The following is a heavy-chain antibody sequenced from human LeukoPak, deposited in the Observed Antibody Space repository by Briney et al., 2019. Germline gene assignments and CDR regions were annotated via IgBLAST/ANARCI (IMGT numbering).Heavy chain of an antibody. J-gene: IGHJ4*02. V-gene: IGHV3-7*01. CDR2: INQDGSEK. D-gene: IGHD6-19*01. CDR1: GFTFNSYS. Sequence: GGSLRLSCAASGFTFNSYSMNWVGRAPGKGLEWLANINQDGSEKYSVLSVKGRYTISRDNAKHSLFLQMNSLRAEDTAVYYCARYRLVWLPAPVFDYWGPGTQVTVPS. CDR3: ARYRLVWLPAPVFDY.